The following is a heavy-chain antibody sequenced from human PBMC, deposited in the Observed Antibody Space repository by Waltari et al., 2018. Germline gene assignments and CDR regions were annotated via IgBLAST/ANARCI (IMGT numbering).Heavy chain of an antibody. J-gene: IGHJ6*02. CDR3: ARAIRGVINYYGMDV. V-gene: IGHV4-34*01. D-gene: IGHD3-10*01. CDR2: INHSGST. CDR1: GGSFSGDY. Sequence: QLQLQQWGAGLLKPSETLSLTCAVYGGSFSGDYWSWIRQPPGKGLEWIGEINHSGSTTYNPSPTSRVTLAVDTSKTKFSLKLSSVTAADTAAYYCARAIRGVINYYGMDVWGQGTTVTVSS.